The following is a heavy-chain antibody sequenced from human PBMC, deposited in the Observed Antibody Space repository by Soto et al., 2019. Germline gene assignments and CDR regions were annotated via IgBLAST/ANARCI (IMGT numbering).Heavy chain of an antibody. CDR3: AKEILWFGEFPYYYYGMDV. J-gene: IGHJ6*02. D-gene: IGHD3-10*01. CDR1: GFTFSSYG. V-gene: IGHV3-30*18. Sequence: QVQLVESGGGVVQPGRSLRLSCAASGFTFSSYGMHLVRQAPGKGRGWVAVISYDGSNKYYADAVKGRFTISIDNSKNTLYLQMNSLRAEDTAVYYCAKEILWFGEFPYYYYGMDVWGQGITVTVSS. CDR2: ISYDGSNK.